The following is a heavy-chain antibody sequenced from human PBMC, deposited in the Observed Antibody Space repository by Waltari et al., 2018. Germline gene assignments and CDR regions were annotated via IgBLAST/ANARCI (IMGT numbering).Heavy chain of an antibody. V-gene: IGHV1-69*04. J-gene: IGHJ3*02. CDR1: GGTFSSYA. CDR3: AAGGDAFDI. D-gene: IGHD3-10*01. CDR2: ISPILGIA. Sequence: QVQLVQSGAEVTKPGSSVKVSCKASGGTFSSYAISWVRQAPGQGLEWMGRISPILGIANYAQKFQGRVTITADKSTSTAYMELSSLRSEDTAVYYCAAGGDAFDIWGQGTMVTVSS.